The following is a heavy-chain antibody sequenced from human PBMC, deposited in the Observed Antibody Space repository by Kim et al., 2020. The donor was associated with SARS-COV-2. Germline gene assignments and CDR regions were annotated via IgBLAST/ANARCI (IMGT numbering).Heavy chain of an antibody. J-gene: IGHJ4*02. CDR3: ASSMVRGVYSLDY. V-gene: IGHV4-59*01. Sequence: PSPKSRFTISVDTSKNQFSLKLSSVPAADTAVYYCASSMVRGVYSLDYWGQGTLVTVSS. D-gene: IGHD3-10*01.